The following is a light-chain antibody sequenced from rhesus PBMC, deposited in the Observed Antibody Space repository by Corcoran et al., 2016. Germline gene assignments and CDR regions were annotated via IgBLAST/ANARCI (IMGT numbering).Light chain of an antibody. Sequence: QAALTQPPSVSGSPGQSVTIACTGTSDDFGRYDSVSWYQQHPGTAPKLIIFQLTRRASGVSDRVSGSKSGNTSSLTLSGLPAEDEASYHCWSHEHHNPIFGSGTRLTVI. CDR1: SDDFGRYDS. CDR3: WSHEHHNPI. J-gene: IGLJ1*01. V-gene: IGLV2-23*01. CDR2: QLT.